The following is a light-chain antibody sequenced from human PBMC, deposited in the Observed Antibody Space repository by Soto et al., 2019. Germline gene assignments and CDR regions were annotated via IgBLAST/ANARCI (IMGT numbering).Light chain of an antibody. CDR2: SNN. J-gene: IGLJ3*02. CDR1: SSNIGSNT. V-gene: IGLV1-44*01. Sequence: QSVLTQPPSASGTPGQRVTISCSGSSSNIGSNTVNWYQQLPGTAPKLLIYSNNQRPSGVSDRFSGSKSGTSASLAISGLQSEDEADYYCAAWDDSLTGPVFGGGTKLTVL. CDR3: AAWDDSLTGPV.